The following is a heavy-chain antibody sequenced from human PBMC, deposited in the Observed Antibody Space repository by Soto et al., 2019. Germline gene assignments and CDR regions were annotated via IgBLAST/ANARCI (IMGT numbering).Heavy chain of an antibody. CDR2: IWYDGSNK. V-gene: IGHV3-33*01. CDR3: AGAIRDGYNFFDY. CDR1: GFTFSSYG. J-gene: IGHJ4*02. D-gene: IGHD5-12*01. Sequence: PGGSLRLSCAASGFTFSSYGMHWVRQAPGKGLEWVAVIWYDGSNKYYADSVKGRFTISRDNSKNTLYLQMNSLRAEDTAVYYRAGAIRDGYNFFDYWGQGTLVTVS.